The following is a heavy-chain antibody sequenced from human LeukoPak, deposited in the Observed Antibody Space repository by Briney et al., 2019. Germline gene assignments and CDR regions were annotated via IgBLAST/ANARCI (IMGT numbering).Heavy chain of an antibody. Sequence: GGSLRLSCAASGFTFSSYWMHWVRHAPGKGLVWVSRINTDGTSTSYADSVKGRFTISRDNAKNTVDLQMNSLRGEDTAVYYCARDAGDCGGDCPRWFDPWGQGTLVTVSS. CDR3: ARDAGDCGGDCPRWFDP. CDR2: INTDGTST. CDR1: GFTFSSYW. V-gene: IGHV3-74*01. D-gene: IGHD2-21*02. J-gene: IGHJ5*02.